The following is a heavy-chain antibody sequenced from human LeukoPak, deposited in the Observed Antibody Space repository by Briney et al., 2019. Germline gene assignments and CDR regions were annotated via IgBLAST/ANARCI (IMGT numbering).Heavy chain of an antibody. D-gene: IGHD6-19*01. V-gene: IGHV5-51*01. CDR3: ARHETDSSGYLTSWFDP. CDR1: GYSFTTYW. J-gene: IGHJ5*02. CDR2: IYPGDSNT. Sequence: GESLKISCKGSGYSFTTYWIGWVRQMPGKGLEWMGIIYPGDSNTRNSPSFQGQVTISVDKSISTAYLQWSSLKASDTAMYYCARHETDSSGYLTSWFDPWGQGTLVTVSS.